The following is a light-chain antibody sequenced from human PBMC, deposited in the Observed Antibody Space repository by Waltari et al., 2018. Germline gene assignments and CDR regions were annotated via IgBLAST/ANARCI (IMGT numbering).Light chain of an antibody. V-gene: IGLV1-40*01. J-gene: IGLJ3*02. CDR1: GSNLGAGYD. Sequence: QSVLTQPPSVSGAPGQRVTISCTGSGSNLGAGYDVHWYQQLPRAAPKLLVYGSSTRPLGVPDRFFGATSGTSASLAITGLQAEDEADYYCQSYDTSLSVVFGGGTKLTVL. CDR2: GSS. CDR3: QSYDTSLSVV.